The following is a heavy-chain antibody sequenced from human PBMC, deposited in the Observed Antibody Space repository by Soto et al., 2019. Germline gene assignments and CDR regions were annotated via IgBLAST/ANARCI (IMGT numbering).Heavy chain of an antibody. V-gene: IGHV6-1*01. D-gene: IGHD2-21*02. CDR3: TKQKGDSRTYNGMDV. Sequence: QVQLQQSGPGLVKPSKTLSLTCAISGDSVSSNSAAWNWIRQSPSRGLEWLGRAYYRSQWYYDSAVSVRSRIAVIPDTSKNHFSLQLSSVTPEDTAVYFCTKQKGDSRTYNGMDVWGQGTTVIVSS. CDR2: AYYRSQWYY. J-gene: IGHJ6*02. CDR1: GDSVSSNSAA.